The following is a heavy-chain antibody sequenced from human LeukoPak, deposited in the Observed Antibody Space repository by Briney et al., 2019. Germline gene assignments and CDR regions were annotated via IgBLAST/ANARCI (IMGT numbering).Heavy chain of an antibody. Sequence: PGGSLRLSCAASGFTFSSCGMQWVRQAPGKGLEWVAVISYDGSHTYYADSVKGRFTISRDNSKNTLFLQMNSRRPEDTAVYYWCKERVWGFGYYFDYWGQGTLVTVSS. CDR3: CKERVWGFGYYFDY. CDR2: ISYDGSHT. D-gene: IGHD3-10*01. V-gene: IGHV3-30*18. CDR1: GFTFSSCG. J-gene: IGHJ4*02.